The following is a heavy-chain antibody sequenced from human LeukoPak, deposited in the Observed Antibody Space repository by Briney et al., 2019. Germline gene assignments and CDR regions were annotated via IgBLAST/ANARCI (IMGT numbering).Heavy chain of an antibody. D-gene: IGHD3-3*01. CDR2: MSPSGST. CDR3: ARVRHDPLEYYYYIDV. CDR1: SGSFRGYY. J-gene: IGHJ6*03. Sequence: SETLSLTCAMPSGSFRGYYWSWIRQSPGKGPEWIGEMSPSGSTKYNPSLKSRVSISEDTSKNLLFLKLTSVTAADTAEYFCARVRHDPLEYYYYIDVWRTGTTVAVSS. V-gene: IGHV4-34*01.